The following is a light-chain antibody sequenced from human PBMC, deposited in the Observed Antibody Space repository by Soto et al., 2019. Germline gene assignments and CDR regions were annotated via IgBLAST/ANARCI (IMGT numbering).Light chain of an antibody. V-gene: IGLV2-14*03. J-gene: IGLJ3*02. Sequence: QSALTQPTSVSGSPGQSVTISCTGTSNDVANYNYVSWYQQHPGKVPKLLIYDVSNRPSGVSTRFSGSKSGNTASLTISGLHPEDEADYSCSPYTAGNTLVVFGGGTKLTVL. CDR1: SNDVANYNY. CDR2: DVS. CDR3: SPYTAGNTLVV.